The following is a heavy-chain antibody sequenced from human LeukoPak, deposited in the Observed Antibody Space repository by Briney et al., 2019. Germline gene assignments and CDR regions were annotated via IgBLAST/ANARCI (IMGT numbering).Heavy chain of an antibody. CDR1: GYSISSGYY. Sequence: YPSETLSLTCTVSGYSISSGYYWGRIRQPPGKGLEWIGSIYHSGSTYYNPSLKSRVTISVDTSKNQFSLKLSSVTAADTAVYYCATTYYGSGSYSYWGQGTLVTVSS. D-gene: IGHD3-10*01. V-gene: IGHV4-38-2*02. CDR3: ATTYYGSGSYSY. CDR2: IYHSGST. J-gene: IGHJ4*02.